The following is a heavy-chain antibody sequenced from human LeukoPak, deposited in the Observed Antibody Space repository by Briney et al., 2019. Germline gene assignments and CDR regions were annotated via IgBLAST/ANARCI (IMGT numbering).Heavy chain of an antibody. Sequence: SETLSLTCAVYGGSFSGYYWSWIRQPPGKGLEWIGEINHSGSTNYNPSLKSRGTISVDTSKNQFSLKLSSVTAADTAVYYCARGPSSIAARPSLGFDYWGQGALVTVSS. J-gene: IGHJ4*02. CDR1: GGSFSGYY. CDR2: INHSGST. CDR3: ARGPSSIAARPSLGFDY. D-gene: IGHD6-6*01. V-gene: IGHV4-34*01.